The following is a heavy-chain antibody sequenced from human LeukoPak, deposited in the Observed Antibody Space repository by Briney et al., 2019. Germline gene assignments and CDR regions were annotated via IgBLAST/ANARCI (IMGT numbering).Heavy chain of an antibody. CDR3: AKDRWELLRPPFDY. CDR1: GFTFSSYA. J-gene: IGHJ4*02. D-gene: IGHD1-26*01. CDR2: ISGSGRST. V-gene: IGHV3-23*01. Sequence: GGSLRLSCVASGFTFSSYAMSWVRQAPGKGLEWVSAISGSGRSTYYADSVKGHFTISRDNSKNTQYLQMNSLRAEDTAVYYCAKDRWELLRPPFDYWGQGTLVTVSS.